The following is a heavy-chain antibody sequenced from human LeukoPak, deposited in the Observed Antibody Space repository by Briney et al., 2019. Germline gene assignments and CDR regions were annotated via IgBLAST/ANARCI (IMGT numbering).Heavy chain of an antibody. Sequence: GGSLRLSCAASGFTFSDHYMDWVRQAPGEGLEWVGRSRNKANSYTTEYAASVKGRFTISRDVSKDSLYLQMNSLKTEDTAVYYCSTSRPTGYYNSWGQGTLVTVSS. J-gene: IGHJ4*02. D-gene: IGHD3-9*01. V-gene: IGHV3-72*01. CDR3: STSRPTGYYNS. CDR1: GFTFSDHY. CDR2: SRNKANSYTT.